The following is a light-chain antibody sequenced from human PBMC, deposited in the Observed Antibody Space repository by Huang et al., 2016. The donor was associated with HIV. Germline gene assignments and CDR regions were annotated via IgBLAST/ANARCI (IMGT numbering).Light chain of an antibody. CDR3: QQYYSTPWT. V-gene: IGKV4-1*01. Sequence: DIVMTQSPDSLAVSLGERATINCKSSQSVLYSSNNKNYLAWYQQKPGQPPKLLIYTSSTRESRVPDRFSGRGSRTDFTLTISSLQAEDVAVYYCQQYYSTPWTFGQGTKVEIK. CDR2: TSS. CDR1: QSVLYSSNNKNY. J-gene: IGKJ1*01.